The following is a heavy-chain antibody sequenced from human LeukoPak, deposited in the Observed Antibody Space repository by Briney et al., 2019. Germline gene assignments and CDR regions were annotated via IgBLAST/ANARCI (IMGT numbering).Heavy chain of an antibody. CDR1: GYSFTNYW. J-gene: IGHJ4*02. CDR3: ARHDGSFLEYFDF. Sequence: PGESLKISCKGFGYSFTNYWIGWVRQMPGKGLEWMGIIYPGDSDSRYSPSFQGRVAISADKSVSTAYLQWSNLKASDTAIYYCARHDGSFLEYFDFWGQGTLVTVPS. V-gene: IGHV5-51*01. CDR2: IYPGDSDS. D-gene: IGHD5-24*01.